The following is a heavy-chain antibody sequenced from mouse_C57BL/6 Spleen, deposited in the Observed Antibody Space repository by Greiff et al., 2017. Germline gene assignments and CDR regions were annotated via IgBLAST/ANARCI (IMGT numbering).Heavy chain of an antibody. CDR2: IFPGSGST. V-gene: IGHV1-75*01. D-gene: IGHD1-1*01. CDR3: ARSWDYGSSSYDFDY. J-gene: IGHJ2*01. CDR1: GYTFTDYY. Sequence: VKLMESGPELVKPGASVKLSCKASGYTFTDYYIHWVKQRPGQGLEWIGWIFPGSGSTYYNEKFKGKATLTVDKSSSTAYMLLSSLTSEDSAVYFCARSWDYGSSSYDFDYWGQGTTLTVSS.